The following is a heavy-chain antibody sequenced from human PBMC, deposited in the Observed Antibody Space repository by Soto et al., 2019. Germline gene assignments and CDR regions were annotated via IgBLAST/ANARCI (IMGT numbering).Heavy chain of an antibody. CDR3: ARYGSLAAALDY. Sequence: QVQLVESGGGVVQPGRSLRLSCAASGFTFSSYGMHWVRQAPGKGLEWVAVIWYDGSNKYYADSVKGRFTISRDNSKNTLYLQMNSLRAEDTAVYYCARYGSLAAALDYWGQGTLVTVSS. CDR2: IWYDGSNK. CDR1: GFTFSSYG. D-gene: IGHD6-25*01. J-gene: IGHJ4*02. V-gene: IGHV3-33*01.